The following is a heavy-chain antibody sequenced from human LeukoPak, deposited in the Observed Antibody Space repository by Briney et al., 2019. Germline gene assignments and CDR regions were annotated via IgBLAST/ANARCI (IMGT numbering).Heavy chain of an antibody. J-gene: IGHJ4*02. D-gene: IGHD3-22*01. CDR1: GYTFSISH. CDR3: ARVTYDSSGYYYFDY. Sequence: ASVKVSCKASGYTFSISHIHWVRQAPGQGLEWMGWINPNSGGTNYAQKFQGRVTMTRDTSISTAYMELSSLRSEDTAVYYCARVTYDSSGYYYFDYWGQGTLVTVSS. CDR2: INPNSGGT. V-gene: IGHV1-2*02.